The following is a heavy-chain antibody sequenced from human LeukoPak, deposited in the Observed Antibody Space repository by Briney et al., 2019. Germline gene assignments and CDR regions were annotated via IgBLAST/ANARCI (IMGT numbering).Heavy chain of an antibody. V-gene: IGHV3-7*01. Sequence: GGSLTLSCAASGFTFSVYWMSWVRQAPGKGLEWVANIKQDGSETHYVASMKGRFTISRDNAKSSLYLQMSSLRGDDTAVYYCARLTNRYFDLWGRGTLVSASS. J-gene: IGHJ2*01. CDR2: IKQDGSET. D-gene: IGHD4/OR15-4a*01. CDR3: ARLTNRYFDL. CDR1: GFTFSVYW.